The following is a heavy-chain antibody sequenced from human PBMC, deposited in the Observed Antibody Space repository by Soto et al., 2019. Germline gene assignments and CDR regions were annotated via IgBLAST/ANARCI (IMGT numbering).Heavy chain of an antibody. CDR1: GGSISSGGYS. Sequence: SETLSLTCAVSGGSISSGGYSCSWIRQPPGKGLEWIGYIYHSGSTYYNPSLKSRVTISVDRSKNQFSLKLSSVTAADTAVYYCARGADFWSGYYNGAFDIWGEGTTVTVS. CDR2: IYHSGST. V-gene: IGHV4-30-2*01. J-gene: IGHJ3*02. CDR3: ARGADFWSGYYNGAFDI. D-gene: IGHD3-3*01.